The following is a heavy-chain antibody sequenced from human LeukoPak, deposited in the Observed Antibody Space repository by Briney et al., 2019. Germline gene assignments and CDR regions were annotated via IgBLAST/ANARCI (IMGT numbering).Heavy chain of an antibody. D-gene: IGHD3-3*01. V-gene: IGHV4-4*07. CDR2: IYASGST. CDR1: DGSITDYY. Sequence: PSETLSLTCSVSDGSITDYYWTWIRQPAGKGLEWIGRIYASGSTNYNPSLKSRVTLSVDTSKNQFSLKLNSVTAADTAVYYCARVLRRAWSGLGAFDIWGQGTMVTVSS. J-gene: IGHJ3*02. CDR3: ARVLRRAWSGLGAFDI.